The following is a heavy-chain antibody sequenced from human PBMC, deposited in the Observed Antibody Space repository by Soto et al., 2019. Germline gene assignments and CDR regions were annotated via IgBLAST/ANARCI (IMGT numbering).Heavy chain of an antibody. CDR2: IYYSGST. CDR1: GGSISSYD. D-gene: IGHD5-18*01. J-gene: IGHJ3*02. Sequence: PSETLSLTCAVSGGSISSYDWSWIRQPPGKGLEWIGYIYYSGSTNYNPSLKSRVTISVDTSKNQFSLKLSSVTAADTAVYYCARRYGKNAFDIWGQGTMVTVSS. CDR3: ARRYGKNAFDI. V-gene: IGHV4-59*01.